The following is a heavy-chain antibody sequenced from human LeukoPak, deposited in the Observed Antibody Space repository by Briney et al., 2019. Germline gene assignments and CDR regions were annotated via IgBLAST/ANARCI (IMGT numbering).Heavy chain of an antibody. V-gene: IGHV3-66*02. CDR2: IYSGGST. Sequence: PGGSLRLSCAASGFTFSNYWMSWVRQAPGKGLEWVSVIYSGGSTYYADSVKGRFTISRDNSKNTLYLQMNSLRAEDTAVYYCARQLDGDYPFDYWGQGTLVTVSS. CDR3: ARQLDGDYPFDY. D-gene: IGHD4-17*01. J-gene: IGHJ4*02. CDR1: GFTFSNYW.